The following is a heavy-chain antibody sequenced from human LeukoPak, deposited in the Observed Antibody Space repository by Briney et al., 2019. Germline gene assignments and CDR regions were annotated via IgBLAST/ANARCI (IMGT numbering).Heavy chain of an antibody. V-gene: IGHV3-23*01. Sequence: QPGGTLRLSCAASGFTFNTYGMGWVRQAPGKGLEWVSAISGSGGDTYYADSVKGRFTISRDNAKNSLYLQMNSLRAEDTAVYYCARRLWDTTDFDYWGQGTLVTVSS. J-gene: IGHJ4*02. CDR1: GFTFNTYG. CDR3: ARRLWDTTDFDY. CDR2: ISGSGGDT. D-gene: IGHD2-21*01.